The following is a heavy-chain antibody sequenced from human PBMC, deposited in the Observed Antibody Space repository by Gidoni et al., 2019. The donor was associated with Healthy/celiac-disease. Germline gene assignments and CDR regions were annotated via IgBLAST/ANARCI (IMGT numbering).Heavy chain of an antibody. Sequence: EVQLVEYGGGLVKPGGSLRLSCAASGLTFSSYSMNWVRQAPGTGLEWVSSISSSSSYLYYADSVNGRFTISRDNAKNSLYLQMNSLRAEDTAVYYCARDRITYGSLSYYNLAIPRPYYYYYGMDVWGQGTTVTVSS. CDR2: ISSSSSYL. D-gene: IGHD3-10*01. V-gene: IGHV3-21*01. CDR3: ARDRITYGSLSYYNLAIPRPYYYYYGMDV. CDR1: GLTFSSYS. J-gene: IGHJ6*02.